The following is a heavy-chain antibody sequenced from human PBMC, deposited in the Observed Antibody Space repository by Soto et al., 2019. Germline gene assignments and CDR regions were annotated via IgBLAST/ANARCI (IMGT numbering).Heavy chain of an antibody. CDR2: ISANNGNT. D-gene: IGHD1-26*01. V-gene: IGHV1-18*01. Sequence: QVQLVQSGAEVKKPGASVKVSCKASGYTFTSYGSSWVRQAAGQGLEWMGWISANNGNTNYAQKLQGRFTMTTDTSTSTAHMELRSLRSDDTAVYYCAGDRGSYALDYWGQGALVTVSS. CDR1: GYTFTSYG. CDR3: AGDRGSYALDY. J-gene: IGHJ4*02.